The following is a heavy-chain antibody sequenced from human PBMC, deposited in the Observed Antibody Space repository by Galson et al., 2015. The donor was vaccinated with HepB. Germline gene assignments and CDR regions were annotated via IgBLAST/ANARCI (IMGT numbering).Heavy chain of an antibody. D-gene: IGHD4-17*01. CDR1: GYTFTSYG. J-gene: IGHJ4*02. CDR2: ISAYNGNT. Sequence: SVKVSCKASGYTFTSYGISWVRQAPGQGLEWMGWISAYNGNTNYAQKLQGRVTMTTDTSTSTAYMELRSLRSDDTAVYYCARDKVVGEETTGTLGYWGQGTLVTVSS. V-gene: IGHV1-18*01. CDR3: ARDKVVGEETTGTLGY.